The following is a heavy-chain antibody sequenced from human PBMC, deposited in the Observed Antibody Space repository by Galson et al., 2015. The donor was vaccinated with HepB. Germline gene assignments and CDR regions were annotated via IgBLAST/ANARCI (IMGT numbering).Heavy chain of an antibody. Sequence: SLRLSCAVSGLNFDTAWMSWVRQAPGKGLEWVGRIRTKTDGGTADYAAPVKGRFTVSRDDSENTLYLQMNSLKIEDTALYFCTTDWTFYHGGSGSFTVYSIFDYWGQGTLVTVSS. J-gene: IGHJ4*02. CDR1: GLNFDTAW. CDR2: IRTKTDGGTA. CDR3: TTDWTFYHGGSGSFTVYSIFDY. V-gene: IGHV3-15*01. D-gene: IGHD3-22*01.